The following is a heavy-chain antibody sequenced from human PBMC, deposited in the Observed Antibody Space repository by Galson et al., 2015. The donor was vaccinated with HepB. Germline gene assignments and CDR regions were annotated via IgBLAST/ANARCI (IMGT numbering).Heavy chain of an antibody. CDR2: INAGNGNT. Sequence: SVTVSCKASGYTFTSYYMHWVRQAPGQRLEWMGWINAGNGNTKYSQKFQGRVTITRDTSASTAYMELSSLRSEDTAVYYCARAPVKAYYYDSSGHLQGPNPNYFDYWGQGTLVTVSS. CDR1: GYTFTSYY. D-gene: IGHD3-22*01. V-gene: IGHV1-3*01. J-gene: IGHJ4*02. CDR3: ARAPVKAYYYDSSGHLQGPNPNYFDY.